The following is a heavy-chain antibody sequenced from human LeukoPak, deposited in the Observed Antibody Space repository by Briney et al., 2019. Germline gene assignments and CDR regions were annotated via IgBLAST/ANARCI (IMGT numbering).Heavy chain of an antibody. Sequence: SETLSLTCAVYGGSFSGYYWSWIRQPPGKGLEWIGEINHSVGTNYNPSLKSRVTISVDTSKNQFSLKPISVTAADTAVYYCARLPGPLMGGMYTFDIWGQGTMVTVSS. J-gene: IGHJ3*02. V-gene: IGHV4-34*01. CDR3: ARLPGPLMGGMYTFDI. CDR2: INHSVGT. CDR1: GGSFSGYY. D-gene: IGHD2-8*01.